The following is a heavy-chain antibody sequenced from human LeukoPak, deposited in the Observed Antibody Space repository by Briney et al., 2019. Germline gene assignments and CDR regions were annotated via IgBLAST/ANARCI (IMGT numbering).Heavy chain of an antibody. CDR2: IYYSGST. Sequence: SETLSLTCTVSGGSISSYYWSWIRQPPGKGLEWIGYIYYSGSTNYNPSLKSRVTMSVDTSKNQFSLKLSSVTAADTAVYYCARGLAAGFDYWGQGTLVTVSS. CDR1: GGSISSYY. CDR3: ARGLAAGFDY. D-gene: IGHD6-13*01. J-gene: IGHJ4*02. V-gene: IGHV4-59*12.